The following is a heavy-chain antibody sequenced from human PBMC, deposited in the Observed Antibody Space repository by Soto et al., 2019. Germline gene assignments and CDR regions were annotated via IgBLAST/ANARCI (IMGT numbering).Heavy chain of an antibody. D-gene: IGHD2-15*01. CDR3: ARTCSGGSCYYYYGMDV. Sequence: QVQLVQSGAEVKKPGSSVKVSCKASGGTFSSYAISWVRQAPGQGLEWMGGIIPIFGTANYAQKFQGRVTITADESTSTAYMELSSLRSEDMAVYYCARTCSGGSCYYYYGMDVWGQGTTVTVSS. J-gene: IGHJ6*02. V-gene: IGHV1-69*12. CDR1: GGTFSSYA. CDR2: IIPIFGTA.